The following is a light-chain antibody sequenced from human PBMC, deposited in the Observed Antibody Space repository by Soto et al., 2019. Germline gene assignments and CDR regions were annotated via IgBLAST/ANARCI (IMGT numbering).Light chain of an antibody. CDR2: LNSDGSH. Sequence: QPVLTQSPSASASPGASVKLTCTLSRGHSSYAIAWYQQQAEKGPRYLMKLNSDGSHSKGDGIPDRFSGSSSGAECYLTISSLQSEDEADYYCQTWGTGIRIFGGGTQLTVL. CDR3: QTWGTGIRI. J-gene: IGLJ2*01. V-gene: IGLV4-69*01. CDR1: RGHSSYA.